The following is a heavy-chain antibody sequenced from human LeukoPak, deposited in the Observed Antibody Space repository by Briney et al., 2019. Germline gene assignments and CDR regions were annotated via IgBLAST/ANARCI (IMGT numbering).Heavy chain of an antibody. V-gene: IGHV1-2*02. J-gene: IGHJ4*02. Sequence: GASVKVSCKASGGTFSSHAISWVRQAPGQGLEWMGWINPNSGGTNYAQKFQGRVTMTRDTSISTAYMELSRLRSDDTAVYYCARDPWSDYWGQGTLVTVSS. CDR3: ARDPWSDY. CDR1: GGTFSSHA. D-gene: IGHD2-15*01. CDR2: INPNSGGT.